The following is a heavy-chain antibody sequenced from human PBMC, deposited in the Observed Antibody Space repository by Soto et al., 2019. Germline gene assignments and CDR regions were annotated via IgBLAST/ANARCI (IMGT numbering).Heavy chain of an antibody. Sequence: ASVKVSCKASGYTFTSYDINWVRQATGQGLEWMGWMNPNSGNTGYAQKFQGRVTMTRNTSISTAYMELSSLRSEDTAVYYCARRGPGGYCSGGSCYWHYYGMDVWGQGTTVTVSS. V-gene: IGHV1-8*01. CDR2: MNPNSGNT. CDR3: ARRGPGGYCSGGSCYWHYYGMDV. CDR1: GYTFTSYD. D-gene: IGHD2-15*01. J-gene: IGHJ6*02.